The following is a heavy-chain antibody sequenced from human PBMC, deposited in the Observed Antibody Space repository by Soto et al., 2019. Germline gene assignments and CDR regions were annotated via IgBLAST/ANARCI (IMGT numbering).Heavy chain of an antibody. Sequence: SETLSLTCTVSGGSISSYYWSWIRQPPGKGLEWIGYIYYSGSTNYNPSLKSRVTISVDTSKNQFSLKLSSVTAADTAVYYCARDVSGMKDYWGQGTLVTVS. D-gene: IGHD3-10*01. V-gene: IGHV4-59*01. J-gene: IGHJ4*02. CDR1: GGSISSYY. CDR2: IYYSGST. CDR3: ARDVSGMKDY.